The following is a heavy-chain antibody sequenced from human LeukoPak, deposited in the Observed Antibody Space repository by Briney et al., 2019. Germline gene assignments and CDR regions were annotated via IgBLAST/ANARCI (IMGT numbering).Heavy chain of an antibody. CDR2: ISGSGGST. J-gene: IGHJ4*02. Sequence: RPGGSLRLSCAASGFTFSSYGMSWVRQAPGKGLEWVSAISGSGGSTYYADSVKGRFTISRDNSKNTLYLQMNSLRAEDTAVYYCANNIWFGELAAPFDYWGQGTLVTVSS. CDR1: GFTFSSYG. V-gene: IGHV3-23*01. D-gene: IGHD3-10*01. CDR3: ANNIWFGELAAPFDY.